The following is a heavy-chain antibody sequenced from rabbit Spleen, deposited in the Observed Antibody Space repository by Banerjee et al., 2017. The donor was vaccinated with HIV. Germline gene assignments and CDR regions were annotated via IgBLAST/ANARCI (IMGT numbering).Heavy chain of an antibody. CDR2: IAGSSSGFT. V-gene: IGHV1S40*01. Sequence: QSLEESGGDLVKPGASLTLTCTASGFSFSSSDYMCWVRQAPGKGLEWISCIAGSSSGFTYSATWAKGRFTCSKTSSTTVTLQMTRLTAADTATYFCARNYVNAFDPWGPGTLVTVS. D-gene: IGHD1-1*01. CDR1: GFSFSSSDY. J-gene: IGHJ2*01. CDR3: ARNYVNAFDP.